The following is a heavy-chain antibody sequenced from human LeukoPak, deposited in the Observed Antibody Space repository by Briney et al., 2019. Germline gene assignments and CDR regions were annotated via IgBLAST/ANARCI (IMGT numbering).Heavy chain of an antibody. Sequence: GGSLRLSCAASGFTFSSYAMSWVRQAPGKGLQWVSTISSAGSSTDYADSVKGRLTISRDNSKNTLYLQMNSLRAEDTAVYYCAKSSGTYYPFDYWGQGTLVTVSS. V-gene: IGHV3-23*01. CDR1: GFTFSSYA. CDR2: ISSAGSST. D-gene: IGHD1-26*01. J-gene: IGHJ4*02. CDR3: AKSSGTYYPFDY.